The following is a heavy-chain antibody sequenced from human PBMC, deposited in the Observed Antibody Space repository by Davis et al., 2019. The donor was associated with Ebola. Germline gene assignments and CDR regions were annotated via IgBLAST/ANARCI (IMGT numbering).Heavy chain of an antibody. D-gene: IGHD2-15*01. CDR1: GYTFTSYG. CDR2: ISAYNGNT. Sequence: ASVKVSCKASGYTFTSYGISWVRQAPGQGLEWMGWISAYNGNTNYAQKLQGRVTMTRNTSISTAYMELSSLRSEDTAVYYCARLDMGMDVWGQGTTVTVSS. J-gene: IGHJ6*02. V-gene: IGHV1-18*04. CDR3: ARLDMGMDV.